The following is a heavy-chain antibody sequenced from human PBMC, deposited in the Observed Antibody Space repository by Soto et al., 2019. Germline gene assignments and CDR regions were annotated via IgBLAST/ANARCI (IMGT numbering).Heavy chain of an antibody. Sequence: QVPLVESGGGVVQPGRSLRLSCAASGFTFSSYAMHWVRQAPGKGLEWVAVISYDGSNKYYADSVKGRFTISRDNSXXTLDLQMNSLRAEDTAVYYCARELGYSSGSYYFDYWGQGTLVTVSS. CDR2: ISYDGSNK. CDR3: ARELGYSSGSYYFDY. CDR1: GFTFSSYA. V-gene: IGHV3-30-3*01. J-gene: IGHJ4*02. D-gene: IGHD6-19*01.